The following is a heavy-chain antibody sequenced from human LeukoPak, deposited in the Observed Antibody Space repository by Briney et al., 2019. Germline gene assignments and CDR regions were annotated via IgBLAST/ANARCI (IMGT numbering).Heavy chain of an antibody. CDR2: IKQDGSEK. CDR1: GFTFSSYW. CDR3: ARDFFAFGGVIALLDY. Sequence: PGGSLRLSCAASGFTFSSYWMSWVRQAPGEGLEWVANIKQDGSEKFYVDSMKGRFTISRDNAKKSLYLQMNSLRAEDTAVYYCARDFFAFGGVIALLDYWGQGTLVTVSS. D-gene: IGHD3-16*02. J-gene: IGHJ4*02. V-gene: IGHV3-7*01.